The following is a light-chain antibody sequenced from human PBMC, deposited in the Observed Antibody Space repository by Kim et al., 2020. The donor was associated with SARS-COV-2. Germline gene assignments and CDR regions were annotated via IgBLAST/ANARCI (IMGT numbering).Light chain of an antibody. V-gene: IGLV1-44*01. Sequence: GPSVTISCSGGSSNIGSNTVEWYQHLPGTAPKLLMYSNTQRPSGLPDRISGSKSGTSASLDISGLQSEDEGDYYCAAWDDTLNGFVFGPGTKVTVL. CDR2: SNT. J-gene: IGLJ1*01. CDR1: SSNIGSNT. CDR3: AAWDDTLNGFV.